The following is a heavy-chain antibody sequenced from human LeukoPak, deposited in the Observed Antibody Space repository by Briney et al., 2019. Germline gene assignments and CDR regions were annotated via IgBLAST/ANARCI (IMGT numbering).Heavy chain of an antibody. Sequence: SETLSLTCSVSGDSVSSSSYYWGWIRQPPGKGLEWIGSIYFTGSTYYNPSLKSRVTISVDTSKNQFSLNLSSVTAADTAVYYCARLVVSSWYHEVLLGRDYWGQGTLVTVSS. J-gene: IGHJ4*02. CDR3: ARLVVSSWYHEVLLGRDY. D-gene: IGHD6-13*01. V-gene: IGHV4-39*01. CDR2: IYFTGST. CDR1: GDSVSSSSYY.